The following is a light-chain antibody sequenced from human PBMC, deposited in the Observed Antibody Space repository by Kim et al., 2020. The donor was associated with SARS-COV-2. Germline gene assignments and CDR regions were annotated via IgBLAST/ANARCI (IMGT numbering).Light chain of an antibody. Sequence: PWERATHSSRASQSLSGKYVAWYQKQRPGQDPRLLIYSASSRATGIPDRVSGSGSGTDFTLTISRLEPEDSAVYYCHQYGNSPDTFGQGTRLEIK. J-gene: IGKJ5*01. V-gene: IGKV3-20*01. CDR3: HQYGNSPDT. CDR2: SAS. CDR1: QSLSGKY.